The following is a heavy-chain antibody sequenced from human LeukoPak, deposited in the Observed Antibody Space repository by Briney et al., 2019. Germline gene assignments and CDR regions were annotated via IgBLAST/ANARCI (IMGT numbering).Heavy chain of an antibody. CDR1: GFTFSSYW. D-gene: IGHD6-13*01. J-gene: IGHJ4*02. CDR3: AKKGGIAAAGLDY. CDR2: INSDGRAT. V-gene: IGHV3-74*01. Sequence: GGSLRLSCAASGFTFSSYWMHWVRHPPGKGLVWVSRINSDGRATNYADSVKGRFTISRDNAKNTLYLQMDSLRAEDTAVYYCAKKGGIAAAGLDYWGQGTLVTVSS.